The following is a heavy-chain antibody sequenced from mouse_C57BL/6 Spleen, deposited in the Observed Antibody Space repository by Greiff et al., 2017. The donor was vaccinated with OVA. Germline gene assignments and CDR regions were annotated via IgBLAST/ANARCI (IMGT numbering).Heavy chain of an antibody. Sequence: EVQLQQSGPVLVKPGASVKMSCKASGYTFTDYYMNWVKQSHGKSLEWIGVINPYNGGTSYNQKFKGKATLTVDKSSSTAYMELNSLTSEDSAVYYCARSWDYYGSSHQAWFAYWGQGTLVTVSA. J-gene: IGHJ3*01. CDR1: GYTFTDYY. V-gene: IGHV1-19*01. CDR2: INPYNGGT. CDR3: ARSWDYYGSSHQAWFAY. D-gene: IGHD1-1*01.